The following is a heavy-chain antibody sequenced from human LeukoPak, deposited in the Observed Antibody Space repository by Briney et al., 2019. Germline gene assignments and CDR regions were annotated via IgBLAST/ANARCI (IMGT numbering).Heavy chain of an antibody. CDR3: AKDGRQTTAGYMDV. D-gene: IGHD4-17*01. J-gene: IGHJ6*03. Sequence: GGSLRLSCAASGFTFSSYAMSWVRQAPGKGLEWVSAISGSGGSTYYADSVKGRFTISRDNSKNTLYLQMNSLRAEDTAVYYCAKDGRQTTAGYMDVWGKGTTVTVSS. CDR1: GFTFSSYA. V-gene: IGHV3-23*01. CDR2: ISGSGGST.